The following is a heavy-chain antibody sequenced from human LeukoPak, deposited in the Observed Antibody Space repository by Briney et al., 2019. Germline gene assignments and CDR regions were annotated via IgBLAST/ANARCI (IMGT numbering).Heavy chain of an antibody. Sequence: SETLSLTCTVSGGSISSGGYYWSWIRQHPGKGLEWIGYIYYSGSTYYNPSLKSRVTISVDTSKNQFSLKLSSVTAADTAVYYCASEASHDYGDYGVFDYWGQGTLVTVSS. CDR2: IYYSGST. CDR3: ASEASHDYGDYGVFDY. CDR1: GGSISSGGYY. V-gene: IGHV4-31*03. J-gene: IGHJ4*02. D-gene: IGHD4-17*01.